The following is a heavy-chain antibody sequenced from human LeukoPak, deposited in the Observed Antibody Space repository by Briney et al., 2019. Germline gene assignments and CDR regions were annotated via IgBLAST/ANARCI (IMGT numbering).Heavy chain of an antibody. CDR1: GYTFTSYD. CDR3: ARDHPDCSADSCYS. Sequence: GASVKVSCKASGYTFTSYDINWVRQATGQGLEWMGWMNPNSGNTGYAQKFQGRVTITRNTSISTAYMELSSLRSEDTAVYYCARDHPDCSADSCYSWGQGTLVTVSS. CDR2: MNPNSGNT. D-gene: IGHD2-15*01. J-gene: IGHJ4*02. V-gene: IGHV1-8*03.